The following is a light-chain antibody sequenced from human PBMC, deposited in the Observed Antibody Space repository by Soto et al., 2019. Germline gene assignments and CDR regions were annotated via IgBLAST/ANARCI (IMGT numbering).Light chain of an antibody. J-gene: IGLJ2*01. CDR1: SGHSSYA. CDR3: QTWGTGVV. Sequence: QLVQTQSPSASASLGASVKLTCTLSSGHSSYAIAWHQQQPEKGPRYLMKLNSDGSHSKGDGIPDRFSGSSSGAERYLTISSLQSEDEADYYCQTWGTGVVFGGGTQLTVL. V-gene: IGLV4-69*02. CDR2: LNSDGSH.